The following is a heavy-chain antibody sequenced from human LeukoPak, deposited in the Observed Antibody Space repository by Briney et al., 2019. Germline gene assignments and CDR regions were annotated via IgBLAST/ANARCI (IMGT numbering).Heavy chain of an antibody. Sequence: SETLSLTCTVSGGSISSSTYYWGRIRQPPGKGLEWIGSISYSGWSYSDPSLKSRATISVDTSKNQFSLKLTSVTAADTAVYYCARQNCTLTSCYDYYHYHMDVWGKGTAVTISS. J-gene: IGHJ6*03. CDR3: ARQNCTLTSCYDYYHYHMDV. CDR2: ISYSGWS. CDR1: GGSISSSTYY. V-gene: IGHV4-39*01. D-gene: IGHD2-2*01.